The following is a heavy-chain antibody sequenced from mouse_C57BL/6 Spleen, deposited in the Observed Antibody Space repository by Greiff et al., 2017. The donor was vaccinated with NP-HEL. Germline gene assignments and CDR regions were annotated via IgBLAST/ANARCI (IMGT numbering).Heavy chain of an antibody. J-gene: IGHJ4*01. Sequence: VQLQQSGPELVKPGASVKIPCKASGYTFTDYNMDWVKQSHGKSLEWIGDINPNNGGTIYNQKFKGKATLTVDKSSSTAYMELRSLTSEDTAVYYCARSHGSSYHYAMDYWGQGTSVTVSS. CDR3: ARSHGSSYHYAMDY. CDR1: GYTFTDYN. D-gene: IGHD1-1*01. CDR2: INPNNGGT. V-gene: IGHV1-18*01.